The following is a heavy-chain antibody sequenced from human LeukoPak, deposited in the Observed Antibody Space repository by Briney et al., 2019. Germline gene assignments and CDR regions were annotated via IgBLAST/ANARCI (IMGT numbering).Heavy chain of an antibody. V-gene: IGHV3-21*01. CDR2: ISSSSSYI. Sequence: PGGSLRLSCAASGCTFSSYSMNWVRQAPGKGLEGVSSISSSSSYIYYADSVKGRFTISRENAKNSLYLQMNSLRAEDTAVYYCARGPMITFGGVIVSFDYWGQGTLVTVSS. CDR1: GCTFSSYS. D-gene: IGHD3-16*02. CDR3: ARGPMITFGGVIVSFDY. J-gene: IGHJ4*02.